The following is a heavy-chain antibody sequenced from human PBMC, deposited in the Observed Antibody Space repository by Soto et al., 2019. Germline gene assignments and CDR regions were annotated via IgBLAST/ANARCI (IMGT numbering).Heavy chain of an antibody. J-gene: IGHJ4*02. V-gene: IGHV1-2*02. D-gene: IGHD1-26*01. CDR1: GYTFTGYY. CDR2: INPNSGGT. CDR3: ARVIVGAPGFDY. Sequence: ASVKVSCKASGYTFTGYYMHWGRQAPGQGLEWMGWINPNSGGTNYAQKFQGRVTMTRDTSISTAYMELSRLRPDDTAVYYCARVIVGAPGFDYWGQGTLVTVSS.